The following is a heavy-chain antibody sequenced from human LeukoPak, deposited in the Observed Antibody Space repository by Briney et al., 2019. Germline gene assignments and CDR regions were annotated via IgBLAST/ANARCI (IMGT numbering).Heavy chain of an antibody. Sequence: SETLSLTCTVSGGSISSYYWSWIRQPPGKGLEWIGYIYYSGSTNYNPSLKSRVTISVDTSKNQFSLKLSSVTAADTAVYYCAKGVPDYIHYFDYWGQGTLVTVSS. J-gene: IGHJ4*02. CDR2: IYYSGST. CDR3: AKGVPDYIHYFDY. CDR1: GGSISSYY. D-gene: IGHD3-10*01. V-gene: IGHV4-59*01.